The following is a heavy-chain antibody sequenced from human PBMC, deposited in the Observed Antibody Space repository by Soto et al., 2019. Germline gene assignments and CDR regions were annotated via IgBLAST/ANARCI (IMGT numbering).Heavy chain of an antibody. CDR2: IYYSGST. Sequence: SETLSLTCTVSGGSISSSSYYWGWIRQPPGKGLEWIGSIYYSGSTYYNPSLKSRVTISVDTSKNQFSLKLSSVTAADTAVYYCARIYYDSSGHETGGAFDIWGQGTMVTVSS. J-gene: IGHJ3*02. V-gene: IGHV4-39*07. D-gene: IGHD3-22*01. CDR3: ARIYYDSSGHETGGAFDI. CDR1: GGSISSSSYY.